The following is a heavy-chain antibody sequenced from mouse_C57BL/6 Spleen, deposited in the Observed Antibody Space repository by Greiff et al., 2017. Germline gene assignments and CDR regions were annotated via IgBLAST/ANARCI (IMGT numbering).Heavy chain of an antibody. J-gene: IGHJ2*01. CDR1: GYTFTSYW. V-gene: IGHV1-50*01. CDR3: ARGWDYFDY. CDR2: IDPSDSYT. D-gene: IGHD1-1*02. Sequence: QVQLQQPGAELVKPGASVKLSCKASGYTFTSYWMQWVKQRPGQGLEWIGEIDPSDSYTNYNQKFKGKATLTVDTSSSTAYMQLSSLTSEDSAVYYCARGWDYFDYWGQGTTLTVSS.